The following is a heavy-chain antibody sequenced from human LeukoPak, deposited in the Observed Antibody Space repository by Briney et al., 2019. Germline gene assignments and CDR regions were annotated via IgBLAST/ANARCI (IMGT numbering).Heavy chain of an antibody. CDR2: IYYSGST. Sequence: PSETLSLTCTVSGDSITSGSYYWGWIRQPPGKGLEWIGSIYYSGSTYCKPSLKSRVTISVDTSKNQFSLKLNSLTAADTAVYYCARDWRTHGKAWFDPWGQGTLVTVSS. D-gene: IGHD3-3*01. J-gene: IGHJ5*02. V-gene: IGHV4-39*07. CDR3: ARDWRTHGKAWFDP. CDR1: GDSITSGSYY.